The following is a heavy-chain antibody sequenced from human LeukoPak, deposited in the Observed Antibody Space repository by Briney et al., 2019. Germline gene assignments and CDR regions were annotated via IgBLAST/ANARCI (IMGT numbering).Heavy chain of an antibody. CDR1: GFTFSSYA. D-gene: IGHD3-22*01. Sequence: PGGSLRLSWAASGFTFSSYAMHWVRQAPGKGLEWVAVISYDGSNKYYADSVKGRFTISRDNSKNTLYLQMNSLRAEDTAVYYCARDDYSDSSGSYSYWGQGTLVTVSS. CDR3: ARDDYSDSSGSYSY. CDR2: ISYDGSNK. V-gene: IGHV3-30-3*01. J-gene: IGHJ4*02.